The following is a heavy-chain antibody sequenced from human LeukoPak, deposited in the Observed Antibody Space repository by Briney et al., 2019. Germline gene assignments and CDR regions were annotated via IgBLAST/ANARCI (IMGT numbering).Heavy chain of an antibody. D-gene: IGHD3-16*02. V-gene: IGHV4-34*01. CDR2: INHSGST. J-gene: IGHJ4*02. Sequence: SETLSLTCAVYGGSFSGYYWSWIRQPPGKGLEWIGEINHSGSTNYNPSLKSRVTISVDTSKNQFSLKLSSVTAADTAVYYCERERDDYVWGSYRHYYLDYWGQGTLVTVSS. CDR3: ERERDDYVWGSYRHYYLDY. CDR1: GGSFSGYY.